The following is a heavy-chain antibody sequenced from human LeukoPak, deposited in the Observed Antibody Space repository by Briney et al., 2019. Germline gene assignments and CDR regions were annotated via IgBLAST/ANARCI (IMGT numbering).Heavy chain of an antibody. J-gene: IGHJ4*02. CDR2: ITWDGDGT. CDR3: AKGTSSWHEFDS. D-gene: IGHD6-13*01. V-gene: IGHV3-43D*03. Sequence: PGGSLRLSCAASGFTFDDYAMHWVRQAPGEGLEWVSLITWDGDGTYYADSVKGRFTISRDNSKNYLYLQMNSLRAEDTALYYCAKGTSSWHEFDSWGQGTLVTVSS. CDR1: GFTFDDYA.